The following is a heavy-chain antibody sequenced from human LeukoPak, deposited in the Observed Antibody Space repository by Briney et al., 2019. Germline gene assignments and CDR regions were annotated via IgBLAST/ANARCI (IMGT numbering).Heavy chain of an antibody. CDR3: ATTIGSGPAYFDY. D-gene: IGHD6-19*01. Sequence: SETLSLTCAVYGGSFSGYYWSWIRQPPGKGLEGIGEINHSGGTNYNPPLKSRVTISVDTSKNQFSLKLSSVTAADTAVYYCATTIGSGPAYFDYWGQGTLVTVSS. CDR1: GGSFSGYY. J-gene: IGHJ4*02. CDR2: INHSGGT. V-gene: IGHV4-34*01.